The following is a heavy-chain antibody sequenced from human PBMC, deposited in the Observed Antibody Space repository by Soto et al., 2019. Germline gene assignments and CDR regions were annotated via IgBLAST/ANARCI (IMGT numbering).Heavy chain of an antibody. V-gene: IGHV1-69*01. D-gene: IGHD2-2*01. J-gene: IGHJ6*02. CDR1: GDPFISYA. Sequence: SVKVSCKASGDPFISYAISWVRQAPGQGLEWMGGIIPIFGTANYAQKFQCRVTITADESTSTAYMELSSLRSEDTAVYYCARLIVVVQDALRDYYYYGMDVWGQGTLVTVS. CDR3: ARLIVVVQDALRDYYYYGMDV. CDR2: IIPIFGTA.